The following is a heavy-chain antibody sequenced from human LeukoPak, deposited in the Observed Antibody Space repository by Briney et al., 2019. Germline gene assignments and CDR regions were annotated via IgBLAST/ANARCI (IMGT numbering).Heavy chain of an antibody. V-gene: IGHV3-11*04. CDR1: GGSITNYY. CDR2: ISSVGNTI. J-gene: IGHJ4*02. Sequence: PSETLSLTCTVSGGSITNYYWSWVRQAPGKGLEWISYISSVGNTIFYADSVKGRFTISRDNAQDSLFLQMNSLRPEDTAIYFCARDKVRVGLSAFDYWGPGALVTVSS. D-gene: IGHD1-26*01. CDR3: ARDKVRVGLSAFDY.